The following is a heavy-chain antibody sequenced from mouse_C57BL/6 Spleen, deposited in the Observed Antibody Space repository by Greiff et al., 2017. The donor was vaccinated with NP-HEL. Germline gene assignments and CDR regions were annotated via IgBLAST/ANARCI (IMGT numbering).Heavy chain of an antibody. CDR3: ARYGGNYPYYAMDY. Sequence: EVHLVESEGGLVQPGSSMKLSCTASGFTFSDYYMAWVRQVPETGLEWVANINYDGSSTYYLDSLKSRFIISRDNAKNILYLQMSSLKSEDTATYYCARYGGNYPYYAMDYWGQGTSVTVSS. J-gene: IGHJ4*01. D-gene: IGHD2-1*01. V-gene: IGHV5-16*01. CDR1: GFTFSDYY. CDR2: INYDGSST.